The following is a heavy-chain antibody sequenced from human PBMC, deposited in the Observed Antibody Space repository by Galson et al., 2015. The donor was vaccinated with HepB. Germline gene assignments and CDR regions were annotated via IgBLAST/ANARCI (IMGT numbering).Heavy chain of an antibody. V-gene: IGHV1-2*02. CDR1: GSTYTGYY. Sequence: SVKVSCKASGSTYTGYYMHWVRQAPGQGLEWMGWINPNSGGTNYAQKFQGRVTMTRDTSISTAYMELSKLRSDDTAVYYCAREAEGTYYYDSSGYYYWGQGTLVTVSS. J-gene: IGHJ4*02. CDR3: AREAEGTYYYDSSGYYY. D-gene: IGHD3-22*01. CDR2: INPNSGGT.